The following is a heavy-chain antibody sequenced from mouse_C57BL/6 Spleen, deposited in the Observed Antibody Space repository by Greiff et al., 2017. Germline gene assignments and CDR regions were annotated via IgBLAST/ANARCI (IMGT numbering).Heavy chain of an antibody. V-gene: IGHV1-80*01. CDR1: GYAFSSYW. CDR3: AREGWPRGFAY. D-gene: IGHD2-3*01. CDR2: IYPGDGDT. J-gene: IGHJ3*01. Sequence: QVQLKESGAELVKPGASVKISCKASGYAFSSYWMNWVKQRPGKGLEWIGQIYPGDGDTNYNGKFKGKATLTADKSSSTAYMQLSSLTSEDSAVYFCAREGWPRGFAYWGQGTLVTVSA.